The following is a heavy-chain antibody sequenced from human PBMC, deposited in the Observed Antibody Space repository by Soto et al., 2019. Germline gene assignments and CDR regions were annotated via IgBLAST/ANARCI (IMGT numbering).Heavy chain of an antibody. CDR2: IIPIFGIP. V-gene: IGHV1-69*13. Sequence: GASVKVSCKASGGTFSSYAISWVRQAPGQGLEWMGEIIPIFGIPNYAQKFQGRVTINADESTSTGYMELSSLRSEDTAVYYCARDRPIPDTVVVPPGWLVQNWFDPWGQGTLVTVSS. CDR1: GGTFSSYA. CDR3: ARDRPIPDTVVVPPGWLVQNWFDP. J-gene: IGHJ5*02. D-gene: IGHD2-2*01.